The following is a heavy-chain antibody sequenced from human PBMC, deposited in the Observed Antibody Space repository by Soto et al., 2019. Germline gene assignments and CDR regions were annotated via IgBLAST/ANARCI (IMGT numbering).Heavy chain of an antibody. CDR2: ISGSGDRA. CDR3: TWSLVARDAFDE. D-gene: IGHD5-12*01. V-gene: IGHV3-23*01. J-gene: IGHJ3*01. Sequence: GGSLRLSCAASVFTFSTSVMSWVRQAPGKGLQWVSSISGSGDRAYYADSVKGRFTVSRDNSKNTLYLDMNTVTADDTALYYCTWSLVARDAFDEWGQGTMVTVSS. CDR1: VFTFSTSV.